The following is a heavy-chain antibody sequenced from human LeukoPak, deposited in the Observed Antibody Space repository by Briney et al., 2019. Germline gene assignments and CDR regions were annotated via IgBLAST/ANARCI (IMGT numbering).Heavy chain of an antibody. V-gene: IGHV1-8*03. CDR1: GYTFTSYD. D-gene: IGHD5-24*01. CDR3: ARARDGYNFGPGNAFDI. Sequence: ASVKVSCKASGYTFTSYDINWVRQATGQGLEWMGWMNPNSGNTGYAQKFQGRVTITRNTSISTAYMELSSLRSEDTAVYYCARARDGYNFGPGNAFDIWGQGTMVTVSS. J-gene: IGHJ3*02. CDR2: MNPNSGNT.